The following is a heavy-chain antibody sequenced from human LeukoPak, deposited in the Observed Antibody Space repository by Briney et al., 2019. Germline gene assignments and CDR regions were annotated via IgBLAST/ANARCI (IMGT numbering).Heavy chain of an antibody. CDR1: GFTFDDYA. V-gene: IGHV3-9*01. Sequence: GGSLRLSCAASGFTFDDYAMHWVRQAPGKGLEWVSGISRNSGSIGYADSVTGRFTISRDNAKNSLYLQMNSLRAEDTALYYCAKDGYLGYYYYGMGVWGQGTTVTVSS. J-gene: IGHJ6*02. CDR3: AKDGYLGYYYYGMGV. D-gene: IGHD2-15*01. CDR2: ISRNSGSI.